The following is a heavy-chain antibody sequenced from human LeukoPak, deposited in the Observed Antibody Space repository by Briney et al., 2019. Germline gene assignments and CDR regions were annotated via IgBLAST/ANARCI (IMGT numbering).Heavy chain of an antibody. D-gene: IGHD3-10*02. CDR3: ASIFGESSSDY. CDR1: GYTFTSYA. CDR2: IIPIFGTA. Sequence: SVKVSCKASGYTFTSYAINWVRQAPGQGLEWMGGIIPIFGTANYAQKFQGRVTITADESTSTAYMELSSLRSEDTAVYYCASIFGESSSDYWGQGTLVTVSS. V-gene: IGHV1-69*13. J-gene: IGHJ4*02.